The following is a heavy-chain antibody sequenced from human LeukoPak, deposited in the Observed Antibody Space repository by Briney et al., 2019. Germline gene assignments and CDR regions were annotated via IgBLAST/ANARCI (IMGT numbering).Heavy chain of an antibody. CDR2: ISYEGRIK. Sequence: QPGRSLILSCAASGFALSSYAIHSVRQAPGKGLEWVSCISYEGRIKYYADSVRGRLTRSRDNSKNTLSLQMNSLRAEDTAIYYCARDLSEKYCIEYWGQGTLGTVSS. D-gene: IGHD2-8*02. V-gene: IGHV3-30-3*01. J-gene: IGHJ4*02. CDR1: GFALSSYA. CDR3: ARDLSEKYCIEY.